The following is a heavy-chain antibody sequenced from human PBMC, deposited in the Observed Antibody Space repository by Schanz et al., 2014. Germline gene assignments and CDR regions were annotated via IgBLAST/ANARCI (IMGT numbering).Heavy chain of an antibody. CDR2: IYSSGST. D-gene: IGHD3-10*01. CDR3: ARAQGVIRLYYGVDV. CDR1: GFTFSRYA. Sequence: VQLVESGGGLVKPGGSLRLSCAASGFTFSRYAMHWVRQAPGQGLEWVSTIYSSGSTYYADSVRGRFTISRDNSMNTVYLQMNSLRSDDAAVYYCARAQGVIRLYYGVDVWGQGTTVTVSS. J-gene: IGHJ6*02. V-gene: IGHV3-66*02.